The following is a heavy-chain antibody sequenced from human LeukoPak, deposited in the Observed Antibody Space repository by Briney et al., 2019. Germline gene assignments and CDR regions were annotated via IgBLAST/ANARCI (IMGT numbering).Heavy chain of an antibody. Sequence: SETLSLTCTVSGGSISSYYWGWIRQPSGKGLEWIGSIYYSGSTYYNPSLKSRVTISVDTSKNQFSLKLSSVTAADTAVYYCASGVPRITIFGVVKAGEGFWGQGTLVTVSS. J-gene: IGHJ4*02. V-gene: IGHV4-39*01. CDR1: GGSISSYY. CDR2: IYYSGST. CDR3: ASGVPRITIFGVVKAGEGF. D-gene: IGHD3-3*01.